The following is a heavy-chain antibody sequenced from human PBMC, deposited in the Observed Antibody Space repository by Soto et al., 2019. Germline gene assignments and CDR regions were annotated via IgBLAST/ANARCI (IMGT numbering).Heavy chain of an antibody. D-gene: IGHD6-19*01. CDR1: GFTFSSYA. CDR2: ISGSGGST. CDR3: AKLVRDSSGWDWAFDY. V-gene: IGHV3-23*01. Sequence: GGSLRLSCAASGFTFSSYAMSWVRQAPGKGLEWVSAISGSGGSTYYADSVKGRFTISRDNSKNTLYLQMNSLRAEDTAVYYCAKLVRDSSGWDWAFDYWGQGTLVTVSS. J-gene: IGHJ4*02.